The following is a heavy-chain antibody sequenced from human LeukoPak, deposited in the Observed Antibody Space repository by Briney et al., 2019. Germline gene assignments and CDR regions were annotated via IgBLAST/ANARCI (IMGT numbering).Heavy chain of an antibody. D-gene: IGHD6-13*01. Sequence: PEASVKVSCKASGYTFTSYYMHWVRQAPGQGLEWMGIINPSGGSTSYAQKFQGRVTITADESTSTAYMELSSLRSEDTAVYYCARAKYSSSWQHPPWLGWGQGTLVTVPS. CDR2: INPSGGST. V-gene: IGHV1-46*01. J-gene: IGHJ4*02. CDR3: ARAKYSSSWQHPPWLG. CDR1: GYTFTSYY.